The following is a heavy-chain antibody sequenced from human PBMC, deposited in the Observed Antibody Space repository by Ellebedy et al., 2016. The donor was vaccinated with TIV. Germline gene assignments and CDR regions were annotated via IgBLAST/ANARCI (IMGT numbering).Heavy chain of an antibody. CDR3: ARGELTAASDY. J-gene: IGHJ4*02. Sequence: GGSLRLSCAASGFTFTSYWMHWVRQAPGKELVWVSRIKGDGSSAGYADSVKGRFTISRDNAKNTLYLQMNSLRAEDTAVYYCARGELTAASDYWGQGTLVTVSS. D-gene: IGHD1-7*01. CDR1: GFTFTSYW. V-gene: IGHV3-74*01. CDR2: IKGDGSSA.